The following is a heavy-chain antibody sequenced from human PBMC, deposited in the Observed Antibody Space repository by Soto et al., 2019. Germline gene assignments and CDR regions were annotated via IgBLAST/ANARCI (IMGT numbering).Heavy chain of an antibody. CDR1: GYTFTGYY. V-gene: IGHV1-2*02. J-gene: IGHJ6*02. Sequence: ASVKVSCKASGYTFTGYYMHWVRQAPGQGLEWMGWINPNSGGTNYAQKFQGRVTMTRDTSISTAYMELSRLRSDDTAVYYCARARPQLWSGESNPYYYYYGMDVWGQGTTVTVSS. D-gene: IGHD3-10*01. CDR2: INPNSGGT. CDR3: ARARPQLWSGESNPYYYYYGMDV.